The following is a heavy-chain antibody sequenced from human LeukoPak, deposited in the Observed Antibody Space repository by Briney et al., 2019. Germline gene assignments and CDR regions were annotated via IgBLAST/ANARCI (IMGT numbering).Heavy chain of an antibody. Sequence: GGSLRLSCAASGFTSSSYAMSWVRQAPGKGLEWVSAISGSGGSTYYADSVKGRFTISRDNSKNTLYLQMNSLRAEDTAVYYCAKGYIPSTIFGVVGGGFDYWGQGTLVTVSS. CDR1: GFTSSSYA. D-gene: IGHD3-3*01. J-gene: IGHJ4*02. V-gene: IGHV3-23*01. CDR2: ISGSGGST. CDR3: AKGYIPSTIFGVVGGGFDY.